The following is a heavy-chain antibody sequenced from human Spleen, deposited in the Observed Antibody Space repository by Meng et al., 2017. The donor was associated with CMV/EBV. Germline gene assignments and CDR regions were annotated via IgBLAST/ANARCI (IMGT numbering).Heavy chain of an antibody. Sequence: GESLKISCEASGYTFSDYWVGWVRQMPGQGLEWMGIVWPGDSETKYSPSFQGLVTISADKSINTVYLQWRSLKASDTAIYYCARTDWGGSRAYWGQGTLVTVSS. J-gene: IGHJ4*02. CDR2: VWPGDSET. D-gene: IGHD3-16*01. CDR1: GYTFSDYW. V-gene: IGHV5-51*01. CDR3: ARTDWGGSRAY.